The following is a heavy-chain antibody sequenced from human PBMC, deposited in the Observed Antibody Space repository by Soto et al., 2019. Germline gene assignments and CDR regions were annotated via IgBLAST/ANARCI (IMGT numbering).Heavy chain of an antibody. CDR2: ISGSSTTI. CDR1: GFSFGAYS. CDR3: TRDRDCLSTYCLDAEYFQN. V-gene: IGHV3-48*01. D-gene: IGHD2-2*01. Sequence: GGSLRLSCAASGFSFGAYSMNWVRQAPGKGLEWVSYISGSSTTIHYADSVKGRFTMSRDNAKSSRFLQMSSLRAEDTGVYYCTRDRDCLSTYCLDAEYFQNWGQGTLVTVSS. J-gene: IGHJ1*01.